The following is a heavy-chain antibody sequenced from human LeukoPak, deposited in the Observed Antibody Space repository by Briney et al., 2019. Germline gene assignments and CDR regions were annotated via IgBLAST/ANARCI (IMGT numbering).Heavy chain of an antibody. CDR2: ISGSGGST. CDR1: GFTFSNYW. D-gene: IGHD6-13*01. Sequence: GGSLRLSCAASGFTFSNYWMGWVRQAPGKGLEWVSAISGSGGSTYYADSVKGRFTISRDNSKNTLYLQMNSLRAEDTAVYYCAKAAAAGGEGYYYYMDVWGKGTTVTVSS. CDR3: AKAAAAGGEGYYYYMDV. J-gene: IGHJ6*03. V-gene: IGHV3-23*01.